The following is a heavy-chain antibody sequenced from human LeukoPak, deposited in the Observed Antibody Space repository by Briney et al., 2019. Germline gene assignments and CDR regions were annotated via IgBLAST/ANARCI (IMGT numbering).Heavy chain of an antibody. CDR2: IYPGDSDT. V-gene: IGHV5-51*01. J-gene: IGHJ4*02. CDR3: ARQGGSSWTDFDY. CDR1: GYTFTSYW. Sequence: ASVKVSCKASGYTFTSYWIGWVRQMPGRGLEWMGIIYPGDSDTRYSPSFQGQVTISADKSISTAYLQWSSLKASDTAMYYCARQGGSSWTDFDYWGQGTLVTVSS. D-gene: IGHD6-13*01.